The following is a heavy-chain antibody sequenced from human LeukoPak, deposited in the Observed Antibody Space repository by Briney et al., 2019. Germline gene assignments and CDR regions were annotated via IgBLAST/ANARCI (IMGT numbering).Heavy chain of an antibody. J-gene: IGHJ6*02. V-gene: IGHV3-53*01. CDR1: GFTVSSNY. Sequence: GGSLRLSCAASGFTVSSNYMSWVRQAPGKGLEWVSVIYSGGSTYYADSVKGRFTISRDNSKNTLYPQMNSLRAEDTAVYYCARVDGSGSYFYYYYGMDVWGQGTTVTVSS. CDR2: IYSGGST. CDR3: ARVDGSGSYFYYYYGMDV. D-gene: IGHD3-10*01.